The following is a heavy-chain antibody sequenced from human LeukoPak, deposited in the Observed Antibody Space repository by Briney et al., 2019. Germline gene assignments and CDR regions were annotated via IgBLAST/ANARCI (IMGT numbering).Heavy chain of an antibody. V-gene: IGHV3-23*01. J-gene: IGHJ4*02. Sequence: GGSLRLSCAASGFTFSSYAMSWVRQAPGKGLERVSAISGSVGSTYYADSVKGRFTISRDNSKNTLYLQMNSLRAEDTAVYYCAKWGMNSFRYCSSTSCSPYFDYWGQGTLVTVSS. CDR1: GFTFSSYA. CDR3: AKWGMNSFRYCSSTSCSPYFDY. CDR2: ISGSVGST. D-gene: IGHD2-2*01.